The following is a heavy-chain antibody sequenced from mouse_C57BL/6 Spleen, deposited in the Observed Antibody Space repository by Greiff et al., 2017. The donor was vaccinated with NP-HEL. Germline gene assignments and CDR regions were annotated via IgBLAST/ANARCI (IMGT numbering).Heavy chain of an antibody. CDR1: GFSLTSYG. CDR2: IWRGGST. J-gene: IGHJ4*01. Sequence: QVQLQQSGPGLVQPSQSLSITCTVSGFSLTSYGVHWVRQSPGQGLEWLGVIWRGGSTDYNAAFMSRLSITKDNSKSQVFFKMNSLQADDTAIYYCAKNWGSGSSMDYWGQGTSVTVSS. CDR3: AKNWGSGSSMDY. D-gene: IGHD3-2*02. V-gene: IGHV2-5*01.